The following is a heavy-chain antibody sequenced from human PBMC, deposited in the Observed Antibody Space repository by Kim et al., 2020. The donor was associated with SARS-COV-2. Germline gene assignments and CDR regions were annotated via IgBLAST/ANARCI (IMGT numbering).Heavy chain of an antibody. V-gene: IGHV4-59*01. Sequence: SETLSLTCTVSGGSISSYYWSWIRQPPGKGLEWIGYIYYSGSTNYNPSLKSRVTISVDTSKNQFSLKLSSVTAADTAVYYCARDRYYDSSGYYYGGYYYGMDVWAKGPRSPSP. J-gene: IGHJ6*02. CDR2: IYYSGST. D-gene: IGHD3-22*01. CDR3: ARDRYYDSSGYYYGGYYYGMDV. CDR1: GGSISSYY.